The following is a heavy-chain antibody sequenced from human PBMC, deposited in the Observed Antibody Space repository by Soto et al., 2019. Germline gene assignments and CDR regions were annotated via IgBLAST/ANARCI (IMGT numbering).Heavy chain of an antibody. V-gene: IGHV4-39*01. CDR3: GRVVEGATRHTDFDS. CDR2: VYYSGGA. Sequence: TLSLTCTVSGGSISSSHSFWAWLRQPPGKGLEFIGSVYYSGGANYNPSLKSRVTISVDTSKNQLSLRVNSVTAADTAVYYCGRVVEGATRHTDFDSWGQGTLVTVSS. CDR1: GGSISSSHSF. J-gene: IGHJ5*01. D-gene: IGHD2-15*01.